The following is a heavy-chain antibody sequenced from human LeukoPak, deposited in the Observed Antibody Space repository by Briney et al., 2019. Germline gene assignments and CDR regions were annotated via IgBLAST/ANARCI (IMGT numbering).Heavy chain of an antibody. Sequence: GGSLRLSCAASGFTFSSYSMNWVRQAPGKGLEWVSYISSSSSTIYYADSVKGRFTISRDSAKNSLYLQMNSLRAEDTAVYYCARDGLAAATLHWCFDLWGRGTLVTVSS. CDR3: ARDGLAAATLHWCFDL. J-gene: IGHJ2*01. CDR2: ISSSSSTI. D-gene: IGHD2-15*01. V-gene: IGHV3-48*01. CDR1: GFTFSSYS.